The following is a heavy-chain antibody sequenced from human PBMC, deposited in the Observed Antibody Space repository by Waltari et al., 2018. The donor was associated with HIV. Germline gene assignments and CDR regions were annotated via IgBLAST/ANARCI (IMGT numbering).Heavy chain of an antibody. Sequence: QAQVVESGGGVVQPGSSLRLSCSASGFTFTDYGTHWVRQAPGKGLEWVAVVYYDGSKKDYGDSVNGRFTISRDNSKNMVYLQMNSLRDDDTAVYYCARDRTGSKRGFDPWGQGTLVIVSS. CDR2: VYYDGSKK. CDR1: GFTFTDYG. D-gene: IGHD1-1*01. CDR3: ARDRTGSKRGFDP. J-gene: IGHJ5*02. V-gene: IGHV3-30*03.